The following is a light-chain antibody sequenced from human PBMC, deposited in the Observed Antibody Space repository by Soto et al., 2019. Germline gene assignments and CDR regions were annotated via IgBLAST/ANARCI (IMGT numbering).Light chain of an antibody. J-gene: IGKJ3*01. CDR2: DAS. Sequence: DIPMTQSPSTLSASVGDRVTITCRASQSISSWLAWYQQKPGKAPKLLIYDASSLESGVPSRFSGSGSGTEFPLTISSLQPDDFATYYCQQYNSYSPTFGPGTKVDI. CDR3: QQYNSYSPT. CDR1: QSISSW. V-gene: IGKV1-5*01.